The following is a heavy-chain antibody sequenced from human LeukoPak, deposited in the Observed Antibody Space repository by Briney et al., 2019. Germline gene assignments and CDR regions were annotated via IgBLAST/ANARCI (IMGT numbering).Heavy chain of an antibody. D-gene: IGHD3-22*01. CDR3: ARDANYYDSSGYYPIDY. Sequence: GGSLRLSCAASGSTFSSYSMNWVRQAPGKGLEWVSYISSSSTIYYADSVKGRFTISRDNAKNSLYLQMNSLRAEDTAVYYCARDANYYDSSGYYPIDYWGQGTLVTVSS. V-gene: IGHV3-48*01. J-gene: IGHJ4*02. CDR2: ISSSSTI. CDR1: GSTFSSYS.